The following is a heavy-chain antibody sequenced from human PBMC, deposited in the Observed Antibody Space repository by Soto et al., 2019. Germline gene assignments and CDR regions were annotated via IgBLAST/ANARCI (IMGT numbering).Heavy chain of an antibody. Sequence: PSETLSLTSTVSGGSISSYYWSWIRQPPGKGLEGSGYIYYSGSTNYHPSLKSRVTISVDTSKNQFSLKLSSVTAADTAVYYCARGAAARPRYYYYGMDVWGQGTTVTVSS. CDR2: IYYSGST. J-gene: IGHJ6*02. D-gene: IGHD6-6*01. CDR1: GGSISSYY. V-gene: IGHV4-59*01. CDR3: ARGAAARPRYYYYGMDV.